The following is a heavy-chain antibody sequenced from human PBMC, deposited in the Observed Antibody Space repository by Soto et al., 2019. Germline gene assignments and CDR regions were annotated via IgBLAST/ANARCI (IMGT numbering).Heavy chain of an antibody. D-gene: IGHD4-17*01. CDR1: GGSISSGSYY. CDR3: ARLKHGDYVWDF. Sequence: QLQLQESGPGLVKPSETLSLTCTVSGGSISSGSYYWGWIRQPPGKGLEWIGSIYYTGSTYYNPSLKSRVTISVDTSKNQFSLRLSSVTAADTAVYYCARLKHGDYVWDFWGQGALVTVSS. CDR2: IYYTGST. J-gene: IGHJ4*02. V-gene: IGHV4-39*01.